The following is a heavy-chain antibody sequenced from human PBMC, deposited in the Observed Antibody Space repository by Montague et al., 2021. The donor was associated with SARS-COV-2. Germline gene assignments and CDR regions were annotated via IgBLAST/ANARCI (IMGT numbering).Heavy chain of an antibody. D-gene: IGHD3-16*02. CDR3: ARTSLASASCRFDP. J-gene: IGHJ5*02. V-gene: IGHV4-59*01. Sequence: SETLSLTCTVSGGSTNNFYWSWIRQPPGKGLEWIGYIYYSGGTDYNSSLKSRVTISIDTSKNQFSLNLTSVTAADTGVYYCARTSLASASCRFDPWGQGTLVTVSS. CDR1: GGSTNNFY. CDR2: IYYSGGT.